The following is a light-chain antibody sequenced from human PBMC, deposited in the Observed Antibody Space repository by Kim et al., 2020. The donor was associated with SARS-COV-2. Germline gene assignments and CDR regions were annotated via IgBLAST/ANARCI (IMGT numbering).Light chain of an antibody. CDR3: QQYGISPYT. J-gene: IGKJ2*01. V-gene: IGKV3-20*01. CDR1: QSLSSSY. CDR2: GAS. Sequence: LSTGERATLSCRASQSLSSSYLAWYQQKPGQAPRLLIYGASNRATGIPDRFSGSGSVTDFTLTISRLEPEDFAVYSCQQYGISPYTFGQGTKLEIK.